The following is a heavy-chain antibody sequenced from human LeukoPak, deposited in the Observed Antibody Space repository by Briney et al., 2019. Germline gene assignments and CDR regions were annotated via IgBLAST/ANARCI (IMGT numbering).Heavy chain of an antibody. V-gene: IGHV3-23*01. J-gene: IGHJ4*02. CDR1: GFTFSSYA. Sequence: GRSLRLSCAASGFTFSSYAMSWVRQAPGKGLEWVSAIGGSGCSTYYADSVKGRFTISRDNSKNTLYLQMNSLRAEDTAVYYCAKDQFGGLYFDYWGQGTLVTVSS. CDR3: AKDQFGGLYFDY. CDR2: IGGSGCST. D-gene: IGHD3-10*01.